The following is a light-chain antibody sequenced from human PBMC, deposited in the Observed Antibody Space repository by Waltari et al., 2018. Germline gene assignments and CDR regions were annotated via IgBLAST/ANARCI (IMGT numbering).Light chain of an antibody. Sequence: EIVLTHSPATLSLSPGERATPSCRASQSVGRSLVWYQQKPGQAPRLLIYGASTRATGVPDRFSGSVSGTDFSLTISRLEPEDFAVYYCQKYERLPATFGQGTRVEIK. V-gene: IGKV3-20*01. CDR1: QSVGRS. J-gene: IGKJ1*01. CDR3: QKYERLPAT. CDR2: GAS.